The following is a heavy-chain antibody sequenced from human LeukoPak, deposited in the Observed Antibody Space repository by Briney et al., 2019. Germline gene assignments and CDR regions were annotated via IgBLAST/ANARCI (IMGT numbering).Heavy chain of an antibody. CDR1: GYTFTSYY. J-gene: IGHJ4*02. V-gene: IGHV1-46*01. D-gene: IGHD6-19*01. Sequence: ASVKVSCKASGYTFTSYYMHWVRQAPGQGLEWMGIINPSGGSTSYAQKFQGRVTMTRDTSTSTVYMELSSLRFEDTAVYYCAKLGIPGIAVAGGRYYFDYWGQGTLVTVSP. CDR2: INPSGGST. CDR3: AKLGIPGIAVAGGRYYFDY.